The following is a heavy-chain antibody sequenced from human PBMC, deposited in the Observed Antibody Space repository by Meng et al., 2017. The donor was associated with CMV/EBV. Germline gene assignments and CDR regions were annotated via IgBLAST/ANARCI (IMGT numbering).Heavy chain of an antibody. J-gene: IGHJ3*02. V-gene: IGHV3-33*06. CDR1: GFTFSSYG. CDR2: IWYDGSNK. Sequence: GESLKISCAASGFTFSSYGMHWVRQAPGKGLEWVAVIWYDGSNKYYADSVKGRFTISRDNSKNTLYLQMNSLRAEGTAVYYCAKDPHRGVGAFMRMRMRNAFDIWGQGTMVTVSS. D-gene: IGHD1-26*01. CDR3: AKDPHRGVGAFMRMRMRNAFDI.